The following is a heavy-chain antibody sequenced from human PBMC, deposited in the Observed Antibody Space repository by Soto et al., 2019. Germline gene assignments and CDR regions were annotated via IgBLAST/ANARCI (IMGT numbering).Heavy chain of an antibody. D-gene: IGHD3-16*01. J-gene: IGHJ4*02. CDR2: IHPNSGVT. V-gene: IGHV1-2*02. CDR1: RYTFSDYY. Sequence: ASVNVSCKASRYTFSDYYMHWVRQSPGQGLEWMGWIHPNSGVTKFPQKFQGRVIMTRDTSINTVYMELSRLTSDDTAMYYCARDGDVNTGFGKDYWGQGTLVTVSS. CDR3: ARDGDVNTGFGKDY.